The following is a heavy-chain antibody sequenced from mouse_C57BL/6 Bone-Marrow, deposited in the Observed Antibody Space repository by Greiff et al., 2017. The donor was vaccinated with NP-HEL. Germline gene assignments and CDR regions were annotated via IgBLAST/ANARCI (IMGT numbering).Heavy chain of an antibody. CDR3: ARSYYYGSSYFDY. Sequence: QVHVKQSGAELARPGASVKMSCKASGYTFTSYTMHWVKQRPGQGLEWIGYINPSSGYTKYNQKFKDKATLTADKSSSTAYMQLSSLTSEDSAVYYCARSYYYGSSYFDYWGQGTTLTVSS. CDR1: GYTFTSYT. D-gene: IGHD1-1*01. CDR2: INPSSGYT. V-gene: IGHV1-4*01. J-gene: IGHJ2*01.